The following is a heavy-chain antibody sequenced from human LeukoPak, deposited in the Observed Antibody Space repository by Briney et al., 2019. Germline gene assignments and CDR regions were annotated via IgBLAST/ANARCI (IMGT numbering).Heavy chain of an antibody. CDR2: IIPIFGTA. Sequence: ASVKVSCKASGGTFSSYAISWVRQAPGQGLEWMGGIIPIFGTANYAQKFQGRVTITADESTSTAYMELSSLRSEDTAVYYCATGIAAAGVHYMDVWGKGTTVTVSS. V-gene: IGHV1-69*13. J-gene: IGHJ6*03. CDR1: GGTFSSYA. CDR3: ATGIAAAGVHYMDV. D-gene: IGHD6-13*01.